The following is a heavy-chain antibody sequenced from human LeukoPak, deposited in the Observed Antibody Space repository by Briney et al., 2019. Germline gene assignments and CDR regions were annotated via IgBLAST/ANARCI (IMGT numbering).Heavy chain of an antibody. V-gene: IGHV3-7*01. CDR2: IKTDGSLI. CDR1: GFTFSSYG. D-gene: IGHD7-27*01. Sequence: GGSLRLSYAASGFTFSSYGMSWVRQAPGKGLEWVANIKTDGSLIYYVDSVKGRFTISRDNAKNSLYLQMNSLRVEDTAVYYCARDLNWETYWGQGTLVSVSS. CDR3: ARDLNWETY. J-gene: IGHJ4*02.